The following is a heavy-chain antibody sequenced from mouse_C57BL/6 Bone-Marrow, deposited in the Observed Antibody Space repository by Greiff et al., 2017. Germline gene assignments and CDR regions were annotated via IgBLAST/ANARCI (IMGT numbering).Heavy chain of an antibody. D-gene: IGHD1-1*01. V-gene: IGHV2-2*01. CDR3: ASRSSHYYAMDY. J-gene: IGHJ4*01. CDR2: IWSGGST. CDR1: GFSLTSYG. Sequence: QVQLKESGPGLVQPSQSLSITCTVSGFSLTSYGVHWVRQSPGKGLEWLGVIWSGGSTDYNAAFISRLSISKDNSKSQVFFKMNSLQADDTAIYYCASRSSHYYAMDYWGQGTSVTVSS.